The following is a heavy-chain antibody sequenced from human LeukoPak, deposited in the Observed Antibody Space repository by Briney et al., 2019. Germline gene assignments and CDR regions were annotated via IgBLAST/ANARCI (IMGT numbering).Heavy chain of an antibody. J-gene: IGHJ4*02. V-gene: IGHV4-34*01. CDR3: ARGLYYYDSSGYYDFDY. CDR2: IYYSGST. CDR1: GGSFSGYY. Sequence: SETLSLTCAVYGGSFSGYYWSWIRQPPGKGLEWIGYIYYSGSTNYNPSLKSRVTISVDTSKNQFSLKLSSVTAADTAVYYCARGLYYYDSSGYYDFDYWGQGTLVTVSS. D-gene: IGHD3-22*01.